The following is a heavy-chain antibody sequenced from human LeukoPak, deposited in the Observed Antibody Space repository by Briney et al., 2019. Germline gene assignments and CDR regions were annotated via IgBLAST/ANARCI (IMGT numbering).Heavy chain of an antibody. D-gene: IGHD3-10*01. J-gene: IGHJ4*02. Sequence: GGSLRLSCAASGFTFSSYWMSWVRQAPGKGLEWVPNIKQDGSEKYYVASVKGRFTISRDNAENSLYLQMDSLGAEDTAVYYCARGEYYGSGAREFDYWGQGTLVTVSS. CDR1: GFTFSSYW. CDR3: ARGEYYGSGAREFDY. V-gene: IGHV3-7*03. CDR2: IKQDGSEK.